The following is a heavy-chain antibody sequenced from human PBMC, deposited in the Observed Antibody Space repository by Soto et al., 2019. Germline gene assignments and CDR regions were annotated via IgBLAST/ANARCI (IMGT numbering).Heavy chain of an antibody. CDR2: IIPIFGTA. D-gene: IGHD5-12*01. V-gene: IGHV1-69*13. CDR1: GGTFSSYA. Sequence: SVKVSCKASGGTFSSYAIRWVRQAPGQGLEWMGGIIPIFGTANYAQKFQGRVTITADESASTAYMELSSLRSEDTAVYYCARDPPGYSGYDYYSYGMDVWAQGTTVPVSS. J-gene: IGHJ6*02. CDR3: ARDPPGYSGYDYYSYGMDV.